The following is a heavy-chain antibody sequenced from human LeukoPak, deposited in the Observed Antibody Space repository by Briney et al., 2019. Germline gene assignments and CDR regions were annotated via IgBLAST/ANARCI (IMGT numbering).Heavy chain of an antibody. CDR3: ASGGRITMVRGVY. V-gene: IGHV4-34*01. CDR2: INHSGST. D-gene: IGHD3-10*01. Sequence: PSETLSLTCAVYGGSFSGYYWSWIRQPPGKGLEWIGVINHSGSTNYNPSLKSRVTISVDTSKNQFSLKLSSVTAADTAVYYCASGGRITMVRGVYWGQGTLVTVSS. CDR1: GGSFSGYY. J-gene: IGHJ4*02.